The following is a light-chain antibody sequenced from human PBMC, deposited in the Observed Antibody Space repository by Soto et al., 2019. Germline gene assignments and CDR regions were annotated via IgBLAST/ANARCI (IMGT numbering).Light chain of an antibody. CDR1: QSVSSY. Sequence: IVLTQSPATLSLSPGERATLSCRASQSVSSYLAWYQQKPGQAPSPLIYDASICATGIPARFSGSGSGPGVTLTISSLEAVGFAVYLCQQRSNWPPGSTFGQGTRVASK. CDR3: QQRSNWPPGST. CDR2: DAS. V-gene: IGKV3-11*01. J-gene: IGKJ5*01.